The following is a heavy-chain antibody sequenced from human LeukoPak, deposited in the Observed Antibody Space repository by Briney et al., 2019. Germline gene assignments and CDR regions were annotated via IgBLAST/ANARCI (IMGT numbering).Heavy chain of an antibody. CDR2: IYSGGST. CDR3: ARGTFDY. Sequence: GGSLRLSCAASGFTFSSYSMNWVRQAPGKGLEWVSVIYSGGSTYYADSVKGRFTISRDNSKNTLYLQMNSLRAEDTAVYYCARGTFDYWGQGTLVTVSS. CDR1: GFTFSSYS. J-gene: IGHJ4*02. V-gene: IGHV3-66*01.